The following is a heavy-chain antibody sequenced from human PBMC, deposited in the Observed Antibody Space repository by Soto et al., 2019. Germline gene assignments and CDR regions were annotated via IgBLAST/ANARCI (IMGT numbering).Heavy chain of an antibody. Sequence: PGGSLRLSCAASGFTFSSYDMHWVRQATGKGLEWVSAIGTAGDTYYPGSVKGRFTISRENAKNSLYLQMNSLRAGDTAVYYCARALGYCSSTSCPGSVYYYGMDVWGQGTTVTVSS. J-gene: IGHJ6*02. CDR1: GFTFSSYD. CDR2: IGTAGDT. D-gene: IGHD2-2*01. V-gene: IGHV3-13*04. CDR3: ARALGYCSSTSCPGSVYYYGMDV.